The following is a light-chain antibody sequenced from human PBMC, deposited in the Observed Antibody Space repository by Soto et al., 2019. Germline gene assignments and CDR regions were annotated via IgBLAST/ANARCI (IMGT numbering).Light chain of an antibody. CDR3: CSYAGSSTLV. V-gene: IGLV2-23*01. J-gene: IGLJ2*01. CDR2: EGS. Sequence: QSALTQPASVSGSPGQSITISCTGTSSDVGSYNLVSWYQQHPGKAPKLMIYEGSKRPSGVSNPFSGSKSGNTASLTISGLQAKDEADYYCCSYAGSSTLVFGGGTQLTVL. CDR1: SSDVGSYNL.